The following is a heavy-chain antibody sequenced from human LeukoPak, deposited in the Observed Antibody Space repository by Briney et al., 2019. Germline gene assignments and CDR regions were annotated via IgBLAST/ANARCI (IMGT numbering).Heavy chain of an antibody. CDR3: AKGSSGSRPYYFDH. CDR2: INDNGVNT. CDR1: GFTFSTYG. Sequence: GGSLRLSCAASGFTFSTYGMAWVRQAPEKGLEWVSTINDNGVNTHYADSVKGRFTISRDNSKNTLYLQMNSLRAEDTAVYYCAKGSSGSRPYYFDHWGQGTLVTVSS. V-gene: IGHV3-23*01. D-gene: IGHD6-13*01. J-gene: IGHJ4*02.